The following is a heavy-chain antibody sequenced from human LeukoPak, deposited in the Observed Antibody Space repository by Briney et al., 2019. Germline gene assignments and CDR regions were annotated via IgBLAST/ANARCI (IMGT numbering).Heavy chain of an antibody. Sequence: GGSLRLSCAASGFTFSSYWMHWVPHAPGKGLVWVSRINSDGRSTTYADSVKGRFTISKDNAKNTVYLQMNGLRAEDTAVYYCASGLYSDISSYYQSLDYWGQGTLVTVCS. V-gene: IGHV3-74*01. CDR3: ASGLYSDISSYYQSLDY. J-gene: IGHJ4*02. CDR2: INSDGRST. D-gene: IGHD3-22*01. CDR1: GFTFSSYW.